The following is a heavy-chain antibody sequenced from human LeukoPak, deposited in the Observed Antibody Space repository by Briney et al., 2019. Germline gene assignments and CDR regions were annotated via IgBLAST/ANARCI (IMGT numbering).Heavy chain of an antibody. J-gene: IGHJ4*02. Sequence: PGGSLRLSCAASGFTFSSYDMNWVRQAPGKGLEWISYISDSGSRIYYADSVKGRFTISRDSAKNSLYLQMNSLRAEDTAVYYCAKVRGSYFPVFDYWGQGTLVTVSS. V-gene: IGHV3-48*03. D-gene: IGHD1-26*01. CDR3: AKVRGSYFPVFDY. CDR2: ISDSGSRI. CDR1: GFTFSSYD.